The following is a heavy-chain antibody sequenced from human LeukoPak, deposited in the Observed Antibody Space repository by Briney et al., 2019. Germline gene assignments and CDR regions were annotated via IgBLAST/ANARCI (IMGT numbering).Heavy chain of an antibody. D-gene: IGHD5-12*01. Sequence: PSETQSLTCTVSGGSISSNYWSWIRQPPGKGLEWIGYIYYSGSTNYNPSLKSRVTMLMDTSKNQFSLKLSSVTAADTAVYYCARDVDPQFWGQGVLVTVSS. V-gene: IGHV4-59*01. J-gene: IGHJ4*02. CDR1: GGSISSNY. CDR2: IYYSGST. CDR3: ARDVDPQF.